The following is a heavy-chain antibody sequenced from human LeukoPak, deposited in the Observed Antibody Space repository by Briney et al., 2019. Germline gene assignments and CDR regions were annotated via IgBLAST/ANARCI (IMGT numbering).Heavy chain of an antibody. Sequence: SETLSLACSVSGGSINSYWWSWIRQPAGKGLEFIGRIYTTGMTNYNPSLKSRVSMSVDTSKNQFSLELRSVTAADTAVYFCARAGYTISSYRFDYWGQGALVTVSS. CDR1: GGSINSYW. CDR2: IYTTGMT. J-gene: IGHJ4*02. V-gene: IGHV4-4*07. CDR3: ARAGYTISSYRFDY. D-gene: IGHD3-16*02.